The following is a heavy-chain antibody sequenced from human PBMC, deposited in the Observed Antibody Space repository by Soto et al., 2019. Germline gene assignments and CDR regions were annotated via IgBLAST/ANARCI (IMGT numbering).Heavy chain of an antibody. CDR1: GFTVSSNY. CDR3: AIRDAGYSYGTFDY. V-gene: IGHV3-53*01. CDR2: IYSGGST. D-gene: IGHD5-18*01. J-gene: IGHJ4*02. Sequence: EVQLVESGGGLIQPGGSLRLSCAASGFTVSSNYMSWVRQAPGKGLEWVSVIYSGGSTYYADSVKGRFTISRDNSKNTLYLQMNSLRAEDTAVYYCAIRDAGYSYGTFDYWGQGTLVTVSS.